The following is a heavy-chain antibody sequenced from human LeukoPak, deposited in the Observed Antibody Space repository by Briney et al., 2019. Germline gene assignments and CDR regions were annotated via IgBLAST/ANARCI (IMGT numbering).Heavy chain of an antibody. CDR3: ARGGIALTNWFDP. CDR2: IYYSGST. CDR1: GGSISSYY. D-gene: IGHD6-13*01. J-gene: IGHJ5*02. V-gene: IGHV4-59*08. Sequence: SETLSLTCTVSGGSISSYYWSWIRQPPGKGLEWIGYIYYSGSTNYNPSLKSRVTISVDTSKAQFSLKLSSVTAADTAVYYCARGGIALTNWFDPWGQGTLVTVSS.